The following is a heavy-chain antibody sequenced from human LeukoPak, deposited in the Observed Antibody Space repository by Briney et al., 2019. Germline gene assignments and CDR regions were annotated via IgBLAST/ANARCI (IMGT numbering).Heavy chain of an antibody. CDR2: IYYSGST. CDR1: GGSISSSSYY. Sequence: SETLSLTCTVSGGSISSSSYYWGWIRQPPGKGLEWIGSIYYSGSTYYNPSLKSRVTISVDTSKNQFSLKLSSVTAADTAVYYCASYRSGGSCYSDWFDPWGQGTLVTVSS. V-gene: IGHV4-39*07. J-gene: IGHJ5*02. CDR3: ASYRSGGSCYSDWFDP. D-gene: IGHD2-15*01.